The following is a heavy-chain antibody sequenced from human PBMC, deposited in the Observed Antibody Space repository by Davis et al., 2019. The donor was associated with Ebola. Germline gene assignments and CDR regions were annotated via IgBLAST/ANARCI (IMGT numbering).Heavy chain of an antibody. CDR2: INPTSGGT. CDR3: ARGYSSGGNFQN. CDR1: GYLFSAYF. D-gene: IGHD4-11*01. Sequence: ASVKVSCKTSGYLFSAYFMPWVRQPPAQGLEWMGRINPTSGGTTYAEKYEDRVTMTRDTPISTAYLELTSLTSDDTAIFYCARGYSSGGNFQNEGQGTVVTVSS. J-gene: IGHJ1*01. V-gene: IGHV1-2*06.